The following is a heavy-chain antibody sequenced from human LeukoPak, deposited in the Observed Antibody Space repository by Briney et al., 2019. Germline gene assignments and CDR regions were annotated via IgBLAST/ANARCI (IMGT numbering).Heavy chain of an antibody. J-gene: IGHJ4*02. CDR2: ITDNGGTR. CDR1: GFTFSTFT. CDR3: AIQIGGYVY. D-gene: IGHD5-12*01. Sequence: GGSLRLSCAASGFTFSTFTMHWVRQAPGKGLEYVSGITDNGGTRNYANSVEGRFTISRDNSKNTLYLQMGSLRPDDMAVYYCAIQIGGYVYWGQGTLVTVSS. V-gene: IGHV3-64*01.